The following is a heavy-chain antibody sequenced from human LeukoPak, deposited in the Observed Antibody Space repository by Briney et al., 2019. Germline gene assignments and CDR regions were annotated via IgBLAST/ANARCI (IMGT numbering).Heavy chain of an antibody. CDR1: GYSFTSYW. Sequence: GESLKISCKGSGYSFTSYWIGWVRQMPGKGLEWMGIIYPGDSDTRYSPSFQGQVTISADKSISTAYLQWSSLKASDTAMYYCASFGDYYDSSGYYSYNWFDPWGQGTLVTVSS. V-gene: IGHV5-51*01. D-gene: IGHD3-22*01. CDR3: ASFGDYYDSSGYYSYNWFDP. CDR2: IYPGDSDT. J-gene: IGHJ5*02.